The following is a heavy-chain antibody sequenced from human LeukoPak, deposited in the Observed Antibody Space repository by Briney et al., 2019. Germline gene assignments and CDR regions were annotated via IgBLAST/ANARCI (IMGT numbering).Heavy chain of an antibody. V-gene: IGHV4-4*07. CDR1: GGSISSNC. Sequence: SETLSLTCTVSGGSISSNCWSWVRQPAGRGLEWIGRFYISGSTKYNPSLKSRVTMSIDTSKNQFSLKLTSVTAADTAVYYCARDARLHYYFDYWGQGTLVTVSS. CDR2: FYISGST. D-gene: IGHD4-11*01. CDR3: ARDARLHYYFDY. J-gene: IGHJ4*02.